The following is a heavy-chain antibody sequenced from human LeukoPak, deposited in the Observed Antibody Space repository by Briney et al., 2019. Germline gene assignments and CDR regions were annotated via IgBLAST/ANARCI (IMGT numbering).Heavy chain of an antibody. Sequence: GRSLRLSCTASGFTFGDYAMGWVRQAPGKGLEWVGFIRSKAYGGTTEYAASVKGRFTISRDDSKSIAYLQMNSLKTEDTAVYYCTRGNHYYDSSGYSYWGQGTLVTVSS. V-gene: IGHV3-49*04. CDR2: IRSKAYGGTT. D-gene: IGHD3-22*01. CDR1: GFTFGDYA. CDR3: TRGNHYYDSSGYSY. J-gene: IGHJ4*02.